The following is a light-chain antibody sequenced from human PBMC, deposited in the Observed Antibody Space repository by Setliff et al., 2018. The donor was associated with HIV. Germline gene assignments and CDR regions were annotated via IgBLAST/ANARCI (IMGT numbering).Light chain of an antibody. J-gene: IGLJ1*01. V-gene: IGLV2-14*01. CDR3: SSYAITNTLP. Sequence: QSALAQPASVSVSPGQSITISCTGTSSDVGCYSYVSWYQQHPGKAPKLIVYEVSNQSSCVSNRFSGSKSGNTASLTTSGLQVEDEADYYCSSYAITNTLPFGTGTKVTVL. CDR1: SSDVGCYSY. CDR2: EVS.